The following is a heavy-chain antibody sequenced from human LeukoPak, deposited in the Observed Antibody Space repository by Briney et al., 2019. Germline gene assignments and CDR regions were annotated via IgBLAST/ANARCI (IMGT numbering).Heavy chain of an antibody. Sequence: PGRSLRLSCAASGFTFSSHGMHWVRQAPGKGLEWVTVISYDGSNKYYADSVKGRFTISRDNSKNTLYLQMNSLRAEDTAVYYCAKLNDGLFDYWGQGTLVTVSP. D-gene: IGHD1-1*01. CDR1: GFTFSSHG. CDR3: AKLNDGLFDY. V-gene: IGHV3-30*18. J-gene: IGHJ4*02. CDR2: ISYDGSNK.